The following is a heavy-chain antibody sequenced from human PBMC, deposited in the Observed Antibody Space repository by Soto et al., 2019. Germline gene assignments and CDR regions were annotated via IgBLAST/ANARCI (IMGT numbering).Heavy chain of an antibody. CDR2: ISYDGSNK. CDR3: AKERHSRGSWALDY. V-gene: IGHV3-30*18. Sequence: GGSLRLSCAASGFTFSNYDMHWVRQAPGKGLEWVAVISYDGSNKYYADSVKGRFTISRDNSKNTLYLQMNSLRTEDTAVYYCAKERHSRGSWALDYWGQGTPVTVSS. CDR1: GFTFSNYD. D-gene: IGHD2-15*01. J-gene: IGHJ4*02.